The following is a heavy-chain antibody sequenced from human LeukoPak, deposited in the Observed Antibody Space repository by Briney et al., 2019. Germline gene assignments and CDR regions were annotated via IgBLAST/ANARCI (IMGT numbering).Heavy chain of an antibody. CDR1: GASLSRYY. CDR3: ATYSGSDYTVLDS. V-gene: IGHV4-59*01. Sequence: SETLSLTCTVSGASLSRYYWTWIRQPPGKGLEWIGYIHYSGSTNYNASLKRRLAISVDTSKNQISMKLTSVTAADTAVYYCATYSGSDYTVLDSWGQGTLVSVSS. D-gene: IGHD1-26*01. J-gene: IGHJ4*02. CDR2: IHYSGST.